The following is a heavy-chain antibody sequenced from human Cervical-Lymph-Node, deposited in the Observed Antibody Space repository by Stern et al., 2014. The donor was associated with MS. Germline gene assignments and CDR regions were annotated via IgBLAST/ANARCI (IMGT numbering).Heavy chain of an antibody. CDR2: IRGYNGNT. CDR3: ARGISIAYYSDTTGYFDAFDM. V-gene: IGHV1-18*01. Sequence: QVQLVQSGAEVKKPGASVKVSCKASGYTFSSYAISWVRQAPGEGLEWLGRIRGYNGNTNYAQKFQGRVTMTTDTSTSTAFMDLGSLRSDDTAVYYCARGISIAYYSDTTGYFDAFDMWGQGTMVTVSS. J-gene: IGHJ3*02. D-gene: IGHD3-22*01. CDR1: GYTFSSYA.